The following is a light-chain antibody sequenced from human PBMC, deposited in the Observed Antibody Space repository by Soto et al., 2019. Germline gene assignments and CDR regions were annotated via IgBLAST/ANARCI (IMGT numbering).Light chain of an antibody. V-gene: IGKV3-11*01. CDR1: ESLSTY. CDR3: QQRYNWPRT. CDR2: DVS. Sequence: EIVMTQSPATLSVSPGERVTLSCRASESLSTYLAWYQQKPGQAPRLLIYDVSNRATGIPSRFSGSGSGADFTLTISSLEPDDFAVYYCQQRYNWPRTFGQGTKVEI. J-gene: IGKJ1*01.